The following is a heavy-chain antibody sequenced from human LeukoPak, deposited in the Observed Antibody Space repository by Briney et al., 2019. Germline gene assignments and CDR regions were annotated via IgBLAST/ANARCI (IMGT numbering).Heavy chain of an antibody. CDR2: IRSKAYGGTT. Sequence: GGSLRLSCTASGFTFGDYAMSWVRQAPGKGLEWVGFIRSKAYGGTTEYAASVKGRFTISRDDSKSIAYLQMNSLKTEDTAVYYCTRGSCQLLPRWFDPWGQGTLVTVSS. V-gene: IGHV3-49*04. CDR3: TRGSCQLLPRWFDP. CDR1: GFTFGDYA. D-gene: IGHD2-2*01. J-gene: IGHJ5*02.